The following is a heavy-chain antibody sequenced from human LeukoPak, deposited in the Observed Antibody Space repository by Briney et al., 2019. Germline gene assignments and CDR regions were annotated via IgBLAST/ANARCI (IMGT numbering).Heavy chain of an antibody. CDR1: GFIFSSYA. D-gene: IGHD1-26*01. CDR3: ARPVVNSGIDF. CDR2: MSYDEMNK. Sequence: GGSLRLSCAASGFIFSSYAMHWVRQAPGKGLEWVAVMSYDEMNKYYADSVKGRFTISRDNSKNTLYLQMNSLRAEDTAIYYCARPVVNSGIDFWGQGTLVTVSS. V-gene: IGHV3-30*01. J-gene: IGHJ4*02.